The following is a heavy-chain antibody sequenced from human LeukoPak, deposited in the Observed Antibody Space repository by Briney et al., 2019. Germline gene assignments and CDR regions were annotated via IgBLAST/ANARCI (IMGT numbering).Heavy chain of an antibody. Sequence: GGSLRLSGAASGFTFSNYNMNWVRQAPGKGLEWASSISSSGSYIYYADSMKGRFTISRDNAKNSLYLQMNSLRAEDTAVYYCASRASCGGDCYQFDYWGQGTLVTVSS. CDR1: GFTFSNYN. CDR3: ASRASCGGDCYQFDY. J-gene: IGHJ4*02. V-gene: IGHV3-21*01. D-gene: IGHD2-21*02. CDR2: ISSSGSYI.